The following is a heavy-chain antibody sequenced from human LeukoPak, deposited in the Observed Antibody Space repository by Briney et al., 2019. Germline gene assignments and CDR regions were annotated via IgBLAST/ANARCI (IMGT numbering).Heavy chain of an antibody. CDR3: AREGTGSGLVVLAVKYYFDF. Sequence: ASVKVSCKASGYTFTGYYIHWVRQAPGQGLEWMGWINPNSGGTKYAQKFQGRVTMTRDTSISTAYMELSRLGSDDAAVYFWAREGTGSGLVVLAVKYYFDFWGQGTLVTVSS. CDR1: GYTFTGYY. V-gene: IGHV1-2*02. CDR2: INPNSGGT. J-gene: IGHJ4*02. D-gene: IGHD2-15*01.